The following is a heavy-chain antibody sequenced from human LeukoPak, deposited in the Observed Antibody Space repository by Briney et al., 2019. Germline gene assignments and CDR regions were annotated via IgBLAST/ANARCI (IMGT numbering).Heavy chain of an antibody. J-gene: IGHJ4*02. Sequence: GGSLTLSCTASGFTFSSYWMTWVRQTPEKGLEWVANIRQDGGKKDYVASVKGRFTISRDNAKKSLYLQMNSLRAEDTAVYYCARYYYASAFDYWGQGTLVTVSS. V-gene: IGHV3-7*01. CDR3: ARYYYASAFDY. D-gene: IGHD3-10*01. CDR1: GFTFSSYW. CDR2: IRQDGGKK.